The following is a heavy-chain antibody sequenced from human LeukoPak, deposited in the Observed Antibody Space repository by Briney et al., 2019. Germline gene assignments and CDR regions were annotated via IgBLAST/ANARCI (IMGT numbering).Heavy chain of an antibody. V-gene: IGHV1-2*02. Sequence: ASVKVSCKTSGYSFTDYYMHWVRQAPGQGLEWMGWINPNNGGTSTAQKFQGRITMTRDTSITTVYMEVSWLTSDDTAIYYCARADRLDGSPYLIGPWGQRTLVTASS. J-gene: IGHJ5*02. D-gene: IGHD1-26*01. CDR2: INPNNGGT. CDR1: GYSFTDYY. CDR3: ARADRLDGSPYLIGP.